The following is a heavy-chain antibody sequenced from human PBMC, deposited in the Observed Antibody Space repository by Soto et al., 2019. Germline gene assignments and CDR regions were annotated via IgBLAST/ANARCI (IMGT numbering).Heavy chain of an antibody. J-gene: IGHJ6*02. D-gene: IGHD6-13*01. CDR1: GGTFSSYT. CDR2: IIPILGIA. V-gene: IGHV1-69*02. Sequence: QVQLVQSGAEVKKPGSSVKVSCKASGGTFSSYTISWVRQAPGQGLEWMGRIIPILGIANYAQKFQGRVTITADKSTSTAYMELSSLRSEDTAVYYCAFPGIAAAGTPDYYYYGMDVWGQGTTVTVSS. CDR3: AFPGIAAAGTPDYYYYGMDV.